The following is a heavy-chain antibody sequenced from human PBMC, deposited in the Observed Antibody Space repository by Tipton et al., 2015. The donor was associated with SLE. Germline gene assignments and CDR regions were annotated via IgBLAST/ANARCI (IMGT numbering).Heavy chain of an antibody. CDR2: IYYSGST. CDR3: ARLSRWFDP. CDR1: GGSISSYY. J-gene: IGHJ5*02. V-gene: IGHV4-59*01. Sequence: TLSLTCTVSGGSISSYYWSWIRQPPGKGLEWIGYIYYSGSTNYNPSLKSRVTISVDTSKNQFSLKLCSVTAADTAVYYCARLSRWFDPWGQGTLVTVSS.